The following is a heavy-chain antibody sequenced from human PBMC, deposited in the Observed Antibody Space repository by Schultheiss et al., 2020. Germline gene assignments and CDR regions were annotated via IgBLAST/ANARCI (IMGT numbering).Heavy chain of an antibody. CDR1: GFTFSSYD. V-gene: IGHV3-23*01. CDR3: ARVGWELGYYFDY. Sequence: GESLKISCAASGFTFSSYDMHWVRQATGKGLEWVSAISGSGGSTYYADSVKGRFTISRDNAKNTLYLQMNSLRAEDTAVYYCARVGWELGYYFDYWGQGTLVTVSS. D-gene: IGHD1-26*01. CDR2: ISGSGGST. J-gene: IGHJ4*02.